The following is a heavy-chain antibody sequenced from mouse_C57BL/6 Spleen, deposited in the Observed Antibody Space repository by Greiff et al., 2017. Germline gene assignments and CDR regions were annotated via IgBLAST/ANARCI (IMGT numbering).Heavy chain of an antibody. CDR2: ISSGSSTI. J-gene: IGHJ4*01. Sequence: EVTVVESGGGLVKPGGSLKLSCAASGFTFSDSGMHWVRQAPEKGLEWVAYISSGSSTIYYADTGKGRFTISRDNAKNTLFLQMTSLRSEDTSMYYCARGSDGYYVENYAMDYWGQGTSVTVSS. CDR1: GFTFSDSG. D-gene: IGHD2-3*01. CDR3: ARGSDGYYVENYAMDY. V-gene: IGHV5-17*01.